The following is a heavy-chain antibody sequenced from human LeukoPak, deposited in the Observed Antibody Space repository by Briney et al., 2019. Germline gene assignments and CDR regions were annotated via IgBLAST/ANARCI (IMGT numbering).Heavy chain of an antibody. CDR3: AGGHCSGGSCYAYNWFDP. CDR1: GYTFTGYY. V-gene: IGHV1-2*02. Sequence: ASVKVSCKASGYTFTGYYRYWVRQAPGQGLEWMGWINPSSGATNYAQKFQGRVTMTRDTSISTAYMELSRLRSDDTAVYYCAGGHCSGGSCYAYNWFDPWGQGTLVTVSS. D-gene: IGHD2-15*01. J-gene: IGHJ5*02. CDR2: INPSSGAT.